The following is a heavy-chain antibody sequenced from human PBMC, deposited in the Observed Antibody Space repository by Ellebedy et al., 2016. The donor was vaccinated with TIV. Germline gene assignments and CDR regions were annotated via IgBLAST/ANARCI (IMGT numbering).Heavy chain of an antibody. V-gene: IGHV1-18*01. CDR2: INGYNGHT. Sequence: ASVKVSCXASGYSFSTYGINWVRQAPGQGLEWIGWINGYNGHTKYAQMFEGRVTMTTDTSTATAYMELRSLRSDDTAVYYCARDYDSSGHYDVAFACDIWGQGTLVTVSS. J-gene: IGHJ3*02. CDR3: ARDYDSSGHYDVAFACDI. D-gene: IGHD3-22*01. CDR1: GYSFSTYG.